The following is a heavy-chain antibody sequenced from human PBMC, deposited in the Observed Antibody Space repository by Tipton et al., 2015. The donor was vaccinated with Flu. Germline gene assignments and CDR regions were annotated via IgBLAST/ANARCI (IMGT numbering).Heavy chain of an antibody. V-gene: IGHV4-61*02. CDR2: IYTSGST. CDR1: GGSISSGSYY. Sequence: TLSLTCTVSGGSISSGSYYWSWIRQPAGKGLEWIGRIYTSGSTNYNPSLKSRFTISVDTSKNQFSLKLSSVTAADTAVYYSAREGYKSGSYERFDYWGQGTLVTVSS. D-gene: IGHD1-26*01. CDR3: AREGYKSGSYERFDY. J-gene: IGHJ4*02.